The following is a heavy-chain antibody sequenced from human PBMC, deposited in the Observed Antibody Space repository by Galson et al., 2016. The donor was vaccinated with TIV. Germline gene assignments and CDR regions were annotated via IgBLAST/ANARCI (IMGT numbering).Heavy chain of an antibody. D-gene: IGHD2-8*01. CDR1: GNAFTAYY. J-gene: IGHJ5*02. CDR2: INPNNGVT. CDR3: VGGTIPRPNWFHP. V-gene: IGHV1-2*02. Sequence: SVKVSCKASGNAFTAYYIHWARQAPGQGLEWMGWINPNNGVTKTAQKFQGRVTVTTDMSIRTAYMKLAGLRYDDTAVYYCVGGTIPRPNWFHPWGQGTLFTVSS.